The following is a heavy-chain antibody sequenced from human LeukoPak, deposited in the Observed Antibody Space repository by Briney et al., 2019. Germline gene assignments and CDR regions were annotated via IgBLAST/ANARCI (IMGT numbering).Heavy chain of an antibody. J-gene: IGHJ6*03. D-gene: IGHD1-1*01. V-gene: IGHV4-59*01. Sequence: SEILSLTCTVSGGSISSYYWSWIRQPPGKGLEWFGYIYDSGTTNYNPSLKSRVTISVDTSKNQFSLKLSSVTAADTAVYFCARVSWFPGTSYYYMDVWGKGTTVTVSS. CDR2: IYDSGTT. CDR1: GGSISSYY. CDR3: ARVSWFPGTSYYYMDV.